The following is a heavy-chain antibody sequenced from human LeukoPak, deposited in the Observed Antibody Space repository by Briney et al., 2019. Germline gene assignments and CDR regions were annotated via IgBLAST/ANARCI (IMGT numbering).Heavy chain of an antibody. CDR1: GFTVSSNY. J-gene: IGHJ4*02. CDR3: GKIITGAGTAY. CDR2: IYSGGST. D-gene: IGHD6-13*01. Sequence: GGSLRLSCATSGFTVSSNYMSWVRQAPGKGLEWVSDIYSGGSTYYADSVKGRFTISRDNSKNTLYLQMNSLRAEDTAVYYCGKIITGAGTAYWGRGTLVSVSS. V-gene: IGHV3-53*01.